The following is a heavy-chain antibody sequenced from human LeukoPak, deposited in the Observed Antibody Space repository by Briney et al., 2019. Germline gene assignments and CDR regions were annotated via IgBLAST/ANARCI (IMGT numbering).Heavy chain of an antibody. D-gene: IGHD3-10*01. CDR1: GFTFSNYW. CDR3: ARGGVDYYGSGTYYLMYYFDY. CDR2: IKQDRSEK. J-gene: IGHJ4*02. V-gene: IGHV3-7*03. Sequence: GGSLRLSCAASGFTFSNYWMSWVRQAPGKGLEWVANIKQDRSEKYYVDSVKGRFTISRDDPHNTLYLQMNSLRAEDTAVYFCARGGVDYYGSGTYYLMYYFDYWGQGALVTVSS.